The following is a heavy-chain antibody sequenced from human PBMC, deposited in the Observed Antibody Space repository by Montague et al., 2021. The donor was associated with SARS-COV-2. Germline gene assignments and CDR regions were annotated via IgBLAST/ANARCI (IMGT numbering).Heavy chain of an antibody. CDR3: ARDIAVAGLFDY. D-gene: IGHD6-19*01. J-gene: IGHJ4*02. CDR2: ISISGST. V-gene: IGHV4-61*02. CDR1: GGSISSGSYY. Sequence: TLSLTCTVSGGSISSGSYYWSWIRQPAGKGLEWIGRISISGSTNYNPSFKSRVTISVDTSKNQFSLKLSSVTAADTAVYYCARDIAVAGLFDYWGQGTLVTVSS.